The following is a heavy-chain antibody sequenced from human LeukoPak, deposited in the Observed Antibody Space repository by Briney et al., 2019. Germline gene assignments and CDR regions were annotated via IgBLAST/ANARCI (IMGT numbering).Heavy chain of an antibody. Sequence: GGSLRLSCVASGFTFSSNVLNWVRQAPGKGLEWVSVSGTYGRTQYADSVKGRFTISRDSSKNTLYLQINSLRVEVTAVYYCARGMDGYGPDAFDIWGQGTMVTVSS. CDR2: SGTYGRT. J-gene: IGHJ3*02. D-gene: IGHD5-24*01. CDR3: ARGMDGYGPDAFDI. CDR1: GFTFSSNV. V-gene: IGHV3-23*01.